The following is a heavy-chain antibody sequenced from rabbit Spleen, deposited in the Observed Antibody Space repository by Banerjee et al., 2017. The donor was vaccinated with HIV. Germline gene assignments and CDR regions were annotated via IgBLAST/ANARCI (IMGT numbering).Heavy chain of an antibody. CDR2: IYAGGGVGT. V-gene: IGHV1S45*01. Sequence: QEQLVESGGGLVQPEGSLTLTCKASGVSLNDKDVMCWVRQAPGKGLEWIACIYAGGGVGTYYATWAKGRFTISKTSSTTVTLQMTSLTAADTATYFCARDTSSSFSSYGMDLWGPGTLVTVS. D-gene: IGHD1-1*01. CDR1: GVSLNDKDV. J-gene: IGHJ6*01. CDR3: ARDTSSSFSSYGMDL.